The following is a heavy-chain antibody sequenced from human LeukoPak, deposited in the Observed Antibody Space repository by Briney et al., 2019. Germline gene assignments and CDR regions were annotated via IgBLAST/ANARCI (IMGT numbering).Heavy chain of an antibody. Sequence: GGSLRLSCAASGFTFDDYAMHWVRHAPGKGLEWVSGISWNSGSIIYADSVKGRFTISRDNAKNSLYLQMNSLRAEDTALYYCAEGAVAPPYYYYYYMDVGGKGTTVTISS. CDR1: GFTFDDYA. CDR3: AEGAVAPPYYYYYYMDV. CDR2: ISWNSGSI. D-gene: IGHD6-19*01. V-gene: IGHV3-9*01. J-gene: IGHJ6*03.